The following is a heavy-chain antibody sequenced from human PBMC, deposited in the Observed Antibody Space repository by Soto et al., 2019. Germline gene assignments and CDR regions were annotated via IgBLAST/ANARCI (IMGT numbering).Heavy chain of an antibody. Sequence: ASVKVSCKTSGYSFTTYGISWVRQAPGQGLEWMGWTSSNNGKTKYAQKFQGRVTMTTDRSTNTVHMELRSLRSGDTAVYYCARTSVAQSEDYFDYWGQGTLVNVPQ. V-gene: IGHV1-18*01. D-gene: IGHD5-12*01. CDR2: TSSNNGKT. CDR1: GYSFTTYG. J-gene: IGHJ4*02. CDR3: ARTSVAQSEDYFDY.